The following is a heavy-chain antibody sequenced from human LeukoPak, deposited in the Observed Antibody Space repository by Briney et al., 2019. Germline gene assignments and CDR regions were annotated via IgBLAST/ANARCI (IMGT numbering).Heavy chain of an antibody. D-gene: IGHD5-24*01. CDR1: GFTFSSYS. CDR3: ARAAGEMATIRY. V-gene: IGHV3-21*01. Sequence: PGGSLRLSCAASGFTFSSYSMNWVRQAPGKGLGWVSSISSSSSYIYYADSVKGRFTISRDNAKNSLYLQMNSLRAEDTAVYYCARAAGEMATIRYWGQGTLVTVSS. J-gene: IGHJ4*02. CDR2: ISSSSSYI.